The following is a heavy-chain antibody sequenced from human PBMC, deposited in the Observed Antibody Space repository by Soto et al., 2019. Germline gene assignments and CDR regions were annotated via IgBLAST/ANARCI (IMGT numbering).Heavy chain of an antibody. CDR3: TTLGPYYSDSSGYPWCYCES. D-gene: IGHD3-22*01. V-gene: IGHV2-5*01. Sequence: QITLKETGPTLVKPTQTLTLTCTFSGVSLSTSGVGVGWIRQPPGKALEWLALIYWNDDKPNSPSLKSRLTLTNDTANSQPVITRRNIDHVDRAPYYCTTLGPYYSDSSGYPWCYCESWGQARMVTVSS. J-gene: IGHJ4*02. CDR1: GVSLSTSGVG. CDR2: IYWNDDK.